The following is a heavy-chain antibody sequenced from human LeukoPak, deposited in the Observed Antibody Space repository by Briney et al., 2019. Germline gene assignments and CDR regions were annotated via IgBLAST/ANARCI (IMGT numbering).Heavy chain of an antibody. CDR3: ARREYYYDSSGTGNWFDP. CDR1: GGSISSYY. D-gene: IGHD3-22*01. Sequence: PSETLSLTCTVSGGSISSYYWSWIRQPPGKGLEWIGYIYYSGSTNYNPSLKSRVTISVDTSKNQFSLKLSSVTAADTAVYYCARREYYYDSSGTGNWFDPWGQGTLVTVPS. V-gene: IGHV4-59*08. CDR2: IYYSGST. J-gene: IGHJ5*02.